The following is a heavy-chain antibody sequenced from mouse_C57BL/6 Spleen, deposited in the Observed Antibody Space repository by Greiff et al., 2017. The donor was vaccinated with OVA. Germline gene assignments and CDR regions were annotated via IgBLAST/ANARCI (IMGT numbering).Heavy chain of an antibody. CDR2: IDPRSGGT. V-gene: IGHV1-72*01. J-gene: IGHJ4*01. CDR3: SRDGMDY. CDR1: GYTFTSYW. Sequence: QVQLQQPGAELVKPGASVKLSCKASGYTFTSYWMNRVKQRPGRGLEWIGRIDPRSGGTKYNEKFKSKATLTVDKPSSTAYMQLHSLTSADSAVYYCSRDGMDYWGQGTLVTVS.